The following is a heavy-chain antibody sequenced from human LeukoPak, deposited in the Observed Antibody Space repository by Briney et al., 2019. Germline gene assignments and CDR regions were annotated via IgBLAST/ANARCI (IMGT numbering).Heavy chain of an antibody. Sequence: GGSLRLSCAASGFTFSDYAMSWVRQAPGKGLEWVSTISGSGITYYADSVKGRFTISRDNSKNTLYLQMNSLRAEDTAVYYCAKVREYYDSSGYHYWGQGTLVTVSS. CDR2: ISGSGIT. CDR3: AKVREYYDSSGYHY. J-gene: IGHJ4*02. V-gene: IGHV3-23*01. CDR1: GFTFSDYA. D-gene: IGHD3-22*01.